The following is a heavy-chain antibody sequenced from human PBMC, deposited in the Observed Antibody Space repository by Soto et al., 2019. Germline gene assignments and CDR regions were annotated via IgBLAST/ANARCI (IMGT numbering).Heavy chain of an antibody. V-gene: IGHV4-59*01. CDR2: SSYGGIT. D-gene: IGHD3-3*01. J-gene: IGHJ4*02. Sequence: SETLSLTCIVSGGSISDYYRIWIRQSPEKGLEYIAYSSYGGITNLNGALNGRVTMSIDTSKNQFSLKATSLTAADTAVYYCARARKATYITGGFDSWGQGTLVTVSS. CDR1: GGSISDYY. CDR3: ARARKATYITGGFDS.